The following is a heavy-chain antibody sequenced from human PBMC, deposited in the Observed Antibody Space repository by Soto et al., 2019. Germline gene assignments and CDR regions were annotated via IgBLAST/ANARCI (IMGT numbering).Heavy chain of an antibody. CDR1: GSSISSYY. J-gene: IGHJ4*02. CDR3: ATQDSYGDYHFEY. V-gene: IGHV4-59*08. D-gene: IGHD4-17*01. Sequence: TLSLTCSISGSSISSYYWSWIRQPPGKGLEWIGYIYYIGYTNYNPSLKSRVTISVDTSKNQFSLRLSSVTAADTAIYYCATQDSYGDYHFEYWGQGTLVTVSS. CDR2: IYYIGYT.